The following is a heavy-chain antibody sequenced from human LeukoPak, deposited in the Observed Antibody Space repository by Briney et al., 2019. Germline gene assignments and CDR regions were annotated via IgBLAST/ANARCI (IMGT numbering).Heavy chain of an antibody. Sequence: GGSLRLSCVASGFTFSSYGMSWVRQAPGKGLEWVASIRQDGSDIYYVDSVKGRFTISRDNAKNSLYLQMDSLRAEDTALYYCARGVRSFDYWGQGTLVTVSS. V-gene: IGHV3-7*04. J-gene: IGHJ4*02. D-gene: IGHD4-17*01. CDR1: GFTFSSYG. CDR3: ARGVRSFDY. CDR2: IRQDGSDI.